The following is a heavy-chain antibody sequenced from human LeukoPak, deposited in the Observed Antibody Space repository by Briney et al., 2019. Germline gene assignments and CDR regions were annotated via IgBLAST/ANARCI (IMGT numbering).Heavy chain of an antibody. Sequence: ASVKVSCKASGYTFTGYYMHWVRQAPGQGLEWMGWINPNSGGANYAQKFRGRVTMTRDTSISTAYMELSRLRSDDTAVYYCARDLQTGGMIAFGGVITPGDYWGQGTLVTVSS. J-gene: IGHJ4*02. CDR3: ARDLQTGGMIAFGGVITPGDY. CDR2: INPNSGGA. V-gene: IGHV1-2*02. CDR1: GYTFTGYY. D-gene: IGHD3-16*02.